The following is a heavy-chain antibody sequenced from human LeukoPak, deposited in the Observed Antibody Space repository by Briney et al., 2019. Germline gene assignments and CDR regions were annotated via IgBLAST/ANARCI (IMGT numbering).Heavy chain of an antibody. V-gene: IGHV1-24*01. CDR3: ATDLMRCGGDCYQGY. CDR1: GFTFSSYA. D-gene: IGHD2-21*01. Sequence: PGESLRLSCAASGFTFSSYAMHWVRQAPGKGLEWMGGFDPEDGETIYAQKFQGRVTMTEDTSTDTAYMELSSLRSEDTAVYYCATDLMRCGGDCYQGYWGQGTLVTVSS. CDR2: FDPEDGET. J-gene: IGHJ4*02.